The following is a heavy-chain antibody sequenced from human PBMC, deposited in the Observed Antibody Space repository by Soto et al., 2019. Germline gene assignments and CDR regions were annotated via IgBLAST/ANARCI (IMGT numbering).Heavy chain of an antibody. V-gene: IGHV4-59*08. CDR1: GGSISSYY. CDR3: ARRSLSYDAFDI. CDR2: IYYSGST. D-gene: IGHD2-15*01. J-gene: IGHJ3*02. Sequence: SETLSLTCTVSGGSISSYYWSWIRQPPGKGLEWIGYIYYSGSTNYNPSLKSRVTISVDTSKNQFSLKLSSVTAADTAVYYCARRSLSYDAFDIWGQGTMVTVS.